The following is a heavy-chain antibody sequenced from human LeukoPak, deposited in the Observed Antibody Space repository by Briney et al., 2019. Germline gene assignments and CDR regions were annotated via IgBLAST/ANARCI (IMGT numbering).Heavy chain of an antibody. Sequence: GASVKVSCKASGYTFTNSGINWVRQAPGQGLEWMGWISAYSGTTNYAQKFQGRVTMTTDTSTSTAYMELRGLRSDDTAVYHCARGGSNWNYQYYFDYWGQGTLVTVSS. D-gene: IGHD1-7*01. CDR1: GYTFTNSG. J-gene: IGHJ4*02. CDR2: ISAYSGTT. V-gene: IGHV1-18*01. CDR3: ARGGSNWNYQYYFDY.